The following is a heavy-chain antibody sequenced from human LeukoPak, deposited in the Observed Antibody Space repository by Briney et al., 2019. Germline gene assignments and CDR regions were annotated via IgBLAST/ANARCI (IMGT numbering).Heavy chain of an antibody. CDR1: GFTFSSYG. CDR2: IWYYGSNK. Sequence: GGSLRLSCSASGFTFSSYGMHWVRHAPGKGLEWLAVIWYYGSNKYYADSVKGRFTISTDNSKNTLYLQMNTLRAEDTAVYYCAKDHPSYYYMDVWGKGTTVTVSS. J-gene: IGHJ6*03. V-gene: IGHV3-33*06. CDR3: AKDHPSYYYMDV.